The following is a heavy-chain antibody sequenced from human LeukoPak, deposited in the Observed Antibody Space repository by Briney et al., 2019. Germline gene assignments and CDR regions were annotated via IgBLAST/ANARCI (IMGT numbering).Heavy chain of an antibody. CDR1: GFTFSSYW. CDR3: ARVLYCTNGVCYWHYYYMDV. D-gene: IGHD2-8*01. J-gene: IGHJ6*03. CDR2: INSDGSST. V-gene: IGHV3-74*01. Sequence: GGSLRLSCAASGFTFSSYWMHWVRQAPGKGLVWVSRINSDGSSTSYADSVKGRFTISRDNAKNTLYLQMNSLRAEDTAVYYCARVLYCTNGVCYWHYYYMDVWAKGPRSPSP.